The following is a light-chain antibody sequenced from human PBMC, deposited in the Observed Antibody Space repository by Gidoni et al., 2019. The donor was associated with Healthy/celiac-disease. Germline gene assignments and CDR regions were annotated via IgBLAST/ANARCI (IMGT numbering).Light chain of an antibody. CDR2: AAS. V-gene: IGKV1-39*01. CDR3: QQSYSTPRT. J-gene: IGKJ1*01. Sequence: DIQMTQSPSSLSASVGDRVTIPCRASQSISSYLNWYQQKPGKAPKLLIYAASSLQIGVPSRFSGSGSGTDFTLTISSLQPEDFATCYCQQSYSTPRTFGQGTKVEIK. CDR1: QSISSY.